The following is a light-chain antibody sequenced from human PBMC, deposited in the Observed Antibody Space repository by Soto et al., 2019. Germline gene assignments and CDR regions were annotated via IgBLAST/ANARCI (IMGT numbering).Light chain of an antibody. Sequence: DIQMTQSPTSLSASVGDRVTITCRASQGIGYNLAWYQQKPGKVPKVLIYTESTLHSGVPSRFSGSGSGTEFTLTINSLQPEDVATYFCQKYDSVPWSFGQGTRVEI. CDR1: QGIGYN. CDR3: QKYDSVPWS. J-gene: IGKJ1*01. CDR2: TES. V-gene: IGKV1-27*01.